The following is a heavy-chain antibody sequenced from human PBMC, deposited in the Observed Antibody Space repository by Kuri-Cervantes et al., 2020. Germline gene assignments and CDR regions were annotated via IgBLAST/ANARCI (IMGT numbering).Heavy chain of an antibody. CDR1: GGSISSYY. CDR3: AREDSGEAAFDI. J-gene: IGHJ3*02. V-gene: IGHV4-59*12. CDR2: IYYSGST. D-gene: IGHD3-10*01. Sequence: SETLSLTCTVSGGSISSYYWSWIRQPPGKGLEWIGYIYYSGSTNYNPSLKSRVTISVDTSKNQFSLKLSSVTAADTAVYYCAREDSGEAAFDIWGQGTMVTVSS.